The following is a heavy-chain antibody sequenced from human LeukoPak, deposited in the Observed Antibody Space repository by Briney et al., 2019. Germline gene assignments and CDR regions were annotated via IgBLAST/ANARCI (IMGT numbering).Heavy chain of an antibody. CDR3: ARNYNGMSY. CDR1: GFAFTNYG. CDR2: INNDGRST. D-gene: IGHD1-26*01. V-gene: IGHV3-74*01. J-gene: IGHJ4*02. Sequence: QPGGSLRLSCVASGFAFTNYGMMWVRQAPGKGLVWFSYINNDGRSTTYADSVKGRFTISRYNAKNTLYLQMNSLRDDDTAMYYCARNYNGMSYWGPGTLVIVSS.